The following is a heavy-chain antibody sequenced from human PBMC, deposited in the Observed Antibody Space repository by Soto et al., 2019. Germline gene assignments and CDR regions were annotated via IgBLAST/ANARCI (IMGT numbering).Heavy chain of an antibody. CDR3: ASSNRKVLRIAARPGEAFDI. CDR2: IYYSGST. D-gene: IGHD6-6*01. Sequence: QLQLQESGPGLVKPSETLSLTCTVSGGSISSSSYYWGWIRQPPGKGLEWIGSIYYSGSTYYNPSLKSRVTISVDTSKNQFSLKLSSVTAADTAVYYCASSNRKVLRIAARPGEAFDIWGQGTMVTVSS. V-gene: IGHV4-39*01. CDR1: GGSISSSSYY. J-gene: IGHJ3*02.